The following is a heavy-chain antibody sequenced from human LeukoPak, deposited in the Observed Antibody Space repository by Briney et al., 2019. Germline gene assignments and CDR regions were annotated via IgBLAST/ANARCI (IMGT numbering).Heavy chain of an antibody. CDR2: ITGSGSST. CDR1: GFTFSSYA. J-gene: IGHJ4*02. CDR3: VKVSGMYSSSWPTDI. D-gene: IGHD6-13*01. Sequence: QTGRSLRLSCAASGFTFSSYAMSWVRQAPGKGLEWVSTITGSGSSTYYADSVKGRFTISRDKSMNTLFLQMSSLRAEDTAVYYCVKVSGMYSSSWPTDIWGQGTLVTVSS. V-gene: IGHV3-23*01.